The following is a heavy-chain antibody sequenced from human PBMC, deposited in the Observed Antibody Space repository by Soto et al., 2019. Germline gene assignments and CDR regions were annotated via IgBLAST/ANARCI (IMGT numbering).Heavy chain of an antibody. V-gene: IGHV4-39*01. CDR3: ASLVCSGGSCYSPYYYFMDV. CDR2: IYYSGST. Sequence: QLQLQESGPGLVKPSETLSLTCTVSGGSISSSSYYWGWIRQPPGKGLEWIGSIYYSGSTYYNPSLKSRVTMSVYTSKILFSLKLSSVTAADTAVYYCASLVCSGGSCYSPYYYFMDVWGKGTTVTVSS. CDR1: GGSISSSSYY. D-gene: IGHD2-15*01. J-gene: IGHJ6*03.